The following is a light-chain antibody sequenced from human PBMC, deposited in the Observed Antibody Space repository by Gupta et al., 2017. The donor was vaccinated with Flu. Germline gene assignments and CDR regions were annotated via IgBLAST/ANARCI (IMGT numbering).Light chain of an antibody. J-gene: IGLJ3*02. V-gene: IGLV3-21*02. CDR2: DDY. CDR1: HIESKS. Sequence: SYLVTQAPSVSVAPGQAAPITCGGNHIESKSVHWYRQEPGQAPRVVVYDDYDRPSGIPERFSGSNSGDTATLTITTVEAGDEADYYCQVWDSTTEHWVFGGGTKLTVL. CDR3: QVWDSTTEHWV.